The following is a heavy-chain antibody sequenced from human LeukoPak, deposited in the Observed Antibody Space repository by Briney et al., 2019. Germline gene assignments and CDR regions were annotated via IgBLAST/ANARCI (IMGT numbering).Heavy chain of an antibody. Sequence: GGSLRLSCAASGFTFSSYAMSWVRQAPGKGLEWVSAISGSGGSTYYADSVKGRFTISRDNSKNTLYLQMNSLRAEDTAVYYCARRSYGSGSYPLYYYYMDVWGKGTTVTVSS. D-gene: IGHD3-10*01. CDR1: GFTFSSYA. CDR3: ARRSYGSGSYPLYYYYMDV. V-gene: IGHV3-23*01. CDR2: ISGSGGST. J-gene: IGHJ6*03.